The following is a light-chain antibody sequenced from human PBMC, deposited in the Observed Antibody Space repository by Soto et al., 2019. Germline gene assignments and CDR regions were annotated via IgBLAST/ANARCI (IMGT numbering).Light chain of an antibody. V-gene: IGKV3-15*01. CDR3: QQYNSWWT. CDR1: QSVNSN. Sequence: EIVMTQSPATLSVSPGERVTLSCRASQSVNSNLAWYQQKPGQAPRLLISGASTRATGIPARFSGSGSETEFTLTISSLQSEDFAVYYCQQYNSWWTFGQGTKVEMK. J-gene: IGKJ1*01. CDR2: GAS.